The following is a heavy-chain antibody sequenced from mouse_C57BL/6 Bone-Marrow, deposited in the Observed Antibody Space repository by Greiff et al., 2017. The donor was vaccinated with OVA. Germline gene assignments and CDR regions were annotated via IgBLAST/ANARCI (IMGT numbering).Heavy chain of an antibody. D-gene: IGHD1-1*01. CDR2: ISNKANGYTT. J-gene: IGHJ2*01. Sequence: EVKLQESGGGLVQPGGSLSLSCAASGFTFTDYYMSWVRQPPGKALEWLGFISNKANGYTTEYSASVKGRFTIYRDNSQIILYLQMNALRAEDSSTDYGARYYYGSIFHYFDYWGQGTTLTVSS. CDR1: GFTFTDYY. V-gene: IGHV7-3*01. CDR3: ARYYYGSIFHYFDY.